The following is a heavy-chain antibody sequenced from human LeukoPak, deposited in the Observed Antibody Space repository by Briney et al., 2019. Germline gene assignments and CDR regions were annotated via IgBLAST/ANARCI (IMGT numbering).Heavy chain of an antibody. CDR2: ISNDGSNK. Sequence: PGGTLRLSCAAPGFTFSSYARQWGRQAPGKGQKWGAVISNDGSNKYSADSVKGRFTISRDNSKNTLYLQMNSLRAEDTAVYYCASLYYGSRSYDLVVYWGQGTLVTVSS. CDR3: ASLYYGSRSYDLVVY. V-gene: IGHV3-30-3*02. J-gene: IGHJ4*02. CDR1: GFTFSSYA. D-gene: IGHD3-10*01.